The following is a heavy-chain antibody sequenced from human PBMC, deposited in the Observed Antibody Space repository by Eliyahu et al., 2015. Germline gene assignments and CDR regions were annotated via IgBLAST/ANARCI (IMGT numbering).Heavy chain of an antibody. V-gene: IGHV1-46*03. CDR3: SRAYYDSGAYSHGWDF. CDR1: GYVFDNYF. J-gene: IGHJ4*02. Sequence: QVQLVQSGAEXKRPGASVKXSXKASGYVFDNYFXXWXRQAPGQGLEWLGIISPRSGRTSYAEKFXGRVTLISDTSSSTVYMELSGLQPDDTAVYYCSRAYYDSGAYSHGWDFWGQGTLVTVSS. CDR2: ISPRSGRT. D-gene: IGHD3-22*01.